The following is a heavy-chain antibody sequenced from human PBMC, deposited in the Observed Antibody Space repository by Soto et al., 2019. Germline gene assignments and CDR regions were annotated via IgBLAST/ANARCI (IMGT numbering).Heavy chain of an antibody. D-gene: IGHD2-21*02. CDR1: VVSVSSGSYY. CDR2: IYYSGST. V-gene: IGHV4-61*01. CDR3: ASRREYCGGDCYSTYYYYGMHV. Sequence: SETLSLTCTVSVVSVSSGSYYCSWIRQPPGKGLEWIGYIYYSGSTNYNPSLKSRVTISVDTSKNQFSLKLSSVTAADTAVYYSASRREYCGGDCYSTYYYYGMHVWGQGTRVTVSS. J-gene: IGHJ6*02.